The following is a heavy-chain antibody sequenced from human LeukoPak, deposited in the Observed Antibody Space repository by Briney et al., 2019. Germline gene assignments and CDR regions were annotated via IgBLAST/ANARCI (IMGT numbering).Heavy chain of an antibody. V-gene: IGHV3-30*02. D-gene: IGHD6-6*01. Sequence: GGSLRLSCAASGFTFSSYGMHWVRQAPGEGLEWLAFIRYDGGSKSYADSMKGRFTISRDNSKNTVYLQMNSLRAEDTAVYYCAKGGTSSSSAGTPFDYWGQGTLVTVSS. J-gene: IGHJ4*02. CDR2: IRYDGGSK. CDR1: GFTFSSYG. CDR3: AKGGTSSSSAGTPFDY.